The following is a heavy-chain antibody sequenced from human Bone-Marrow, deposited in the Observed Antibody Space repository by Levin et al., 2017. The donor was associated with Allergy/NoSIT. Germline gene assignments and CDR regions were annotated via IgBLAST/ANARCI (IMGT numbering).Heavy chain of an antibody. D-gene: IGHD3-16*01. CDR2: LSGSGYSK. J-gene: IGHJ6*02. V-gene: IGHV3-23*01. Sequence: GGSLRLSCAGSGFKFSNHAIHWVRQTPGKGLEWVAGLSGSGYSKYYAESVEGRFSISRDNPNNTVSLQMKSLRADDTALYFCATARSTVGAIYYYDGLDVWGQGATVTVSS. CDR1: GFKFSNHA. CDR3: ATARSTVGAIYYYDGLDV.